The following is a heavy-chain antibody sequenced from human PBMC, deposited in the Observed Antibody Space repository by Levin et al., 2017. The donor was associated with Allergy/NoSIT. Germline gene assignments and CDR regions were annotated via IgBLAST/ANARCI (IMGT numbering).Heavy chain of an antibody. CDR3: ARGQGYCTSTICYGDRFDF. CDR2: ISTNGDST. J-gene: IGHJ3*01. D-gene: IGHD2-2*01. Sequence: GESLKISCAASGFTFSSYAMHWVRQAPGKGLEYVSGISTNGDSTYYGDSVKGRFSISRDNSKNTLYLQMGSLRAEDMAVYYCARGQGYCTSTICYGDRFDFWGQGTMVTVS. CDR1: GFTFSSYA. V-gene: IGHV3-64*02.